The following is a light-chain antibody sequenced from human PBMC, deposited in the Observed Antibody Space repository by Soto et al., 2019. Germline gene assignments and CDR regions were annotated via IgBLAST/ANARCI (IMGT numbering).Light chain of an antibody. CDR1: QSLXHSNXNIX. CDR2: LGS. J-gene: IGKJ1*01. V-gene: IGKV2-28*01. CDR3: MQAIQAPRT. Sequence: DIXLTQSPLSLPVTPGEPASISCRSSQSLXHSNXNIXLDWYLQKPGQSPQLLIYLGSIRASGVPDRFSGSGSGTDFTLKITRVEAEDVGVYYCMQAIQAPRTFGLGTKVEIK.